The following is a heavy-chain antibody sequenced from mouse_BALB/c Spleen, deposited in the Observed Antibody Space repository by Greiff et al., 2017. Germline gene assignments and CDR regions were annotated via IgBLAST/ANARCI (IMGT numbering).Heavy chain of an antibody. J-gene: IGHJ3*01. D-gene: IGHD2-3*01. Sequence: VQLQQSGAELMKPGASVKISCKATGYTFSSYWIEWVKQRPGHGLEWIGEILPGSGSTNYNEKFKGKATFTADTSSNTAYMQLSSLTSEDSAVYYCARGGEGYYWFAYWGQGTLVTVSA. CDR1: GYTFSSYW. CDR3: ARGGEGYYWFAY. V-gene: IGHV1-9*01. CDR2: ILPGSGST.